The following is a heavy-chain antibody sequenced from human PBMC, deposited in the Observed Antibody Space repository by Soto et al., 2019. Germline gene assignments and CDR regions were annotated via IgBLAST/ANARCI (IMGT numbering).Heavy chain of an antibody. CDR1: GGSISSGGYY. V-gene: IGHV4-31*03. Sequence: SETLSLTCTVSGGSISSGGYYWSWIRQHPGRGLEWIGYIYYSGSTYYNPSLKSRVTISVDTSKNQFSLKLSSVTAADTAVYYCARDLSGDYVYFDYWGQGTLVTVSS. CDR2: IYYSGST. J-gene: IGHJ4*02. CDR3: ARDLSGDYVYFDY. D-gene: IGHD4-17*01.